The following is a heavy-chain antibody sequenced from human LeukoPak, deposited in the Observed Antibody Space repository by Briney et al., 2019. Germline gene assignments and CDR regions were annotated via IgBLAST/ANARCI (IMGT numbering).Heavy chain of an antibody. D-gene: IGHD4-17*01. V-gene: IGHV3-30*18. CDR3: AKGLRSDYGDYGPLFDY. CDR1: GFTFTTYV. J-gene: IGHJ4*02. Sequence: PGRSLRLSCAASGFTFTTYVMHWVRQAPGKGLEWVAVMSYDGSHKYYADSVKGRFTISRDNSRNTLYLQMNTLRPEDTAVYYCAKGLRSDYGDYGPLFDYWGQGTLVTVSS. CDR2: MSYDGSHK.